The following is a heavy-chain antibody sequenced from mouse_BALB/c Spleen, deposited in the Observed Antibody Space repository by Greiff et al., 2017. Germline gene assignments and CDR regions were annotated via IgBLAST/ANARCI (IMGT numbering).Heavy chain of an antibody. J-gene: IGHJ4*01. D-gene: IGHD2-2*01. CDR3: AFGYDGAMDY. V-gene: IGHV14-3*02. CDR1: GFNIKDTY. CDR2: IDPANGNT. Sequence: VQLQQSGAELVKPGASVKLSCTASGFNIKDTYMHWVKQRPEQGLEWIGRIDPANGNTKYDPKFQGKATITADTSSNTAYLQLSSLTSEDTAVYYCAFGYDGAMDYWGQGTSVTVSS.